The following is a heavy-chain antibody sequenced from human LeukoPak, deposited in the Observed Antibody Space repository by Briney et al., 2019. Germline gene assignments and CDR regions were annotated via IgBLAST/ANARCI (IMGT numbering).Heavy chain of an antibody. Sequence: GGSLRLSCVVSEFTVSGNQMSWVRQAPGKGLEWVSAISGSGGRTYYADSVKGRFTISRDNSKNTLYLQMNSLRAEDTAVYYCAKEEDSSGYYYDYWGQGTLVTVSS. V-gene: IGHV3-23*01. D-gene: IGHD3-22*01. CDR3: AKEEDSSGYYYDY. CDR1: EFTVSGNQ. J-gene: IGHJ4*02. CDR2: ISGSGGRT.